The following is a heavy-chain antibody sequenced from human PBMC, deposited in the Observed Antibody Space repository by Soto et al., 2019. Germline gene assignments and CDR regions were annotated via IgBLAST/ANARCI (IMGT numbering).Heavy chain of an antibody. CDR1: GYTFTGYY. J-gene: IGHJ5*02. V-gene: IGHV1-2*04. CDR3: ARAGHDGDWFDP. D-gene: IGHD4-17*01. CDR2: INPNSGGT. Sequence: QVQLVQSGAEVKKPGASVKVSCKASGYTFTGYYMHWVRQAPGQGLEWMGWINPNSGGTNYAQKFQGWVTMTRDTSISTANRELSRRRSDGTAVYYGARAGHDGDWFDPWGQGTLVTVSS.